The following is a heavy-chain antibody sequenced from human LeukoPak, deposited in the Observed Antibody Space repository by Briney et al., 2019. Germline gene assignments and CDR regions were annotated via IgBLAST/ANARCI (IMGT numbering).Heavy chain of an antibody. CDR3: ARGGYCTRTSCYDFHYYYMDV. Sequence: PGGSLRLSCVASGITFSSSWMSWVRQAPGKGLEWAANIRPDGSVKYYADSVKGRFTIFRDNAKNTLFLQMSSLRAEDTAVYYCARGGYCTRTSCYDFHYYYMDVWGKRTTVTVSS. V-gene: IGHV3-7*01. D-gene: IGHD2-2*01. CDR2: IRPDGSVK. J-gene: IGHJ6*03. CDR1: GITFSSSW.